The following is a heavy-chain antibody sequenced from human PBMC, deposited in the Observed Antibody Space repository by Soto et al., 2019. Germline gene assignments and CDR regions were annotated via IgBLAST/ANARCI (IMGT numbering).Heavy chain of an antibody. CDR1: GASISSDNW. Sequence: LSLTCAVSGASISSDNWWSWVRQPPGKGMEWIGEIYHSGSTNFNPSLKSRVTISVDKSKNQFSLKLSSVTAADTAIYYCARVSASVMLRGVVINWGQGTLVTVSS. V-gene: IGHV4-4*02. J-gene: IGHJ4*02. D-gene: IGHD3-10*01. CDR3: ARVSASVMLRGVVIN. CDR2: IYHSGST.